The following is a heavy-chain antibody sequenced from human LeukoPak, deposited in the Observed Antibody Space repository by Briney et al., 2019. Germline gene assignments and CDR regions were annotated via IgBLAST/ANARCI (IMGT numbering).Heavy chain of an antibody. CDR3: VKPLVTGRLSGVFQY. J-gene: IGHJ4*02. Sequence: PGGSLRLSCAASGFMFNTYAMSWVRLAPGMGPEWVAIISITGRSSSYADSVKGRFTISRDNSKNTVYLEMNNLRAEDTAVYYCVKPLVTGRLSGVFQYWGQGALVTVSS. CDR2: ISITGRSS. D-gene: IGHD2-21*02. CDR1: GFMFNTYA. V-gene: IGHV3-23*01.